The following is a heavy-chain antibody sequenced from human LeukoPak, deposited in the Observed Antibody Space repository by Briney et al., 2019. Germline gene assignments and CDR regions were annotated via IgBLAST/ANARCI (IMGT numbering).Heavy chain of an antibody. CDR1: GYSISSGYY. J-gene: IGHJ3*02. V-gene: IGHV4-38-2*02. CDR2: IYHSGST. Sequence: TSETPSLTCTVSGYSISSGYYWGWIRQPPGKGLEWIGSIYHSGSTYYNPSLKSRVTISVDTSKNQFSLKLSSVTAADTAVYYCARDPPGPAYYYDQIEDAFDIWGQGTMVTVSS. CDR3: ARDPPGPAYYYDQIEDAFDI. D-gene: IGHD3-22*01.